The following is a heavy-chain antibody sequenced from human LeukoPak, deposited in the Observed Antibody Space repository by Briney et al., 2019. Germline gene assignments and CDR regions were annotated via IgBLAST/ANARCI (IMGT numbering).Heavy chain of an antibody. V-gene: IGHV3-7*01. CDR1: GFTFSSYW. CDR2: IKQDGSEK. CDR3: ARGGATLSPADYYYYYMDV. Sequence: GGSLRLSCAASGFTFSSYWMSWVRQAPGKGLEWVANIKQDGSEKYYVDSVEGRFTISRDNAKNSLYLQMNSLRAEDTAVYYCARGGATLSPADYYYYYMDVWGKGTTVTVSS. J-gene: IGHJ6*03. D-gene: IGHD5-12*01.